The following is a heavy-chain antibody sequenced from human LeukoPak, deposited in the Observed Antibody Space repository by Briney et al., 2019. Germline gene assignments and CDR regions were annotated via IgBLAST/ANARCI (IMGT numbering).Heavy chain of an antibody. Sequence: SETLSLTCAVYGGSFNDYYGSWIRQPPGKGLEWIGEINHSGSTKYNPSLKSRVTISVDTSKNQFSLKVSSVTAADTAVYYCARTHRTPFDYWGQGTLVTVSS. CDR3: ARTHRTPFDY. CDR1: GGSFNDYY. D-gene: IGHD4-23*01. J-gene: IGHJ4*02. V-gene: IGHV4-34*01. CDR2: INHSGST.